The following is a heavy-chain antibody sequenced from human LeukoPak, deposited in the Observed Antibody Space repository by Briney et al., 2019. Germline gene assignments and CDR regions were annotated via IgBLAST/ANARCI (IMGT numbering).Heavy chain of an antibody. V-gene: IGHV1-2*02. Sequence: ASVKVSCKASGYTFTGYYMHWVRQAPGQGLEWMGWINPNGGGTNYAQKFQGRVTMTRDTSISTAYMELSRLRSDDTAVYYCARDREYQLLFNYWGQGTLVTVSS. D-gene: IGHD2-2*01. CDR3: ARDREYQLLFNY. CDR1: GYTFTGYY. J-gene: IGHJ4*02. CDR2: INPNGGGT.